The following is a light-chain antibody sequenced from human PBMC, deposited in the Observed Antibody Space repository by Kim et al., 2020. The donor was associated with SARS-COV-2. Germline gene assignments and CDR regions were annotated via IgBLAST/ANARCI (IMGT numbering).Light chain of an antibody. CDR1: QGIRND. Sequence: AIQMTQSPSSLSASVGARVTITCRASQGIRNDLGWYQQKPGKAPKLLIYPASSLQSGVPSRFSGSGSGTDFTLTISSLQPEDFATYYCLQDYNYPRTFGQGTKVDIK. CDR3: LQDYNYPRT. J-gene: IGKJ1*01. V-gene: IGKV1-6*01. CDR2: PAS.